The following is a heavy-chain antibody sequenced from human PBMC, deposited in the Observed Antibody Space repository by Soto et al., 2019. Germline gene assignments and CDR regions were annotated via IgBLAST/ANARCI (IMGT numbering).Heavy chain of an antibody. J-gene: IGHJ6*02. CDR2: MKSYRGGGTT. D-gene: IGHD6-13*01. V-gene: IGHV3-15*07. Sequence: EVQLVESGGGLVTPGGSLRLSCTGTGFSFSPAWMNWVRQAPGKGLEWVGRMKSYRGGGTTDYAATVQGRFTISRDDSKNTLYLQRNSLKLEDTALYFCIGQQDFYYGKAVWGQGTTVTVSS. CDR1: GFSFSPAW. CDR3: IGQQDFYYGKAV.